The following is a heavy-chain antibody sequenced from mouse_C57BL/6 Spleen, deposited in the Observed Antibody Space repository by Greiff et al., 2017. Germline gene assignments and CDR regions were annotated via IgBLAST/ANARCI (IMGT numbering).Heavy chain of an antibody. J-gene: IGHJ2*01. Sequence: VQLQQPGAELVMPGASVKLSCKASGYTFTSYWMHWVQQSPGQGLEWIGEIGRSDSYTNYHQKFKGKSTLTVDKSSSTAYMQLSSLTAEDAAVYYCARSLRPYFDYWGQGTTLTVSS. CDR2: IGRSDSYT. CDR1: GYTFTSYW. D-gene: IGHD3-2*02. CDR3: ARSLRPYFDY. V-gene: IGHV1-69*01.